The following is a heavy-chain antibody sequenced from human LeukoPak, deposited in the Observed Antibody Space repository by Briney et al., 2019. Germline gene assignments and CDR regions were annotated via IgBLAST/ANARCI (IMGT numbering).Heavy chain of an antibody. D-gene: IGHD6-13*01. Sequence: GSSVKVSCKASGGTFSSYAVSSGRQAPGQGLEWMGGIIPIFGTANYAQKFQGRVTITADESTSTAYMELSSLRSEDTAVYYCARVRRSSLFDYWGQGTLVTVSS. CDR3: ARVRRSSLFDY. CDR1: GGTFSSYA. CDR2: IIPIFGTA. J-gene: IGHJ4*02. V-gene: IGHV1-69*01.